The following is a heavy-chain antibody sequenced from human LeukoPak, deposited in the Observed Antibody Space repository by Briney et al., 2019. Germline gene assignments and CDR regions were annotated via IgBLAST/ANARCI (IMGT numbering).Heavy chain of an antibody. V-gene: IGHV3-7*01. CDR1: RFTFSNYW. Sequence: GGSLRLSCAASRFTFSNYWMSWVRQAPGKGLEWVANIKQDGGVKYYVDSVKGRFTISRDNAKNSLYLQMNSLRAEDTAVYYCARIGYSSSSTDYRGQGTLVTVSS. D-gene: IGHD6-6*01. CDR2: IKQDGGVK. J-gene: IGHJ4*02. CDR3: ARIGYSSSSTDY.